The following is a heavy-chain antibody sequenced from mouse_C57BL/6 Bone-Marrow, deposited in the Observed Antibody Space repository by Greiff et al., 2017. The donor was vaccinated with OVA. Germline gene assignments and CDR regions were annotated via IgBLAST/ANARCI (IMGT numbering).Heavy chain of an antibody. J-gene: IGHJ3*01. V-gene: IGHV1-55*01. CDR3: ARDGYSNSAWFAY. CDR1: GYTFTSYW. D-gene: IGHD2-5*01. Sequence: QVQLQQPGAELVKPGASVKMSCKASGYTFTSYWITWVKQRPGQGLEWIGDIYPGSGSTNYNEKFKSKATLTVDTSSSTAYMQLSSLTSEDSAVYYWARDGYSNSAWFAYWGQGTLVTVSA. CDR2: IYPGSGST.